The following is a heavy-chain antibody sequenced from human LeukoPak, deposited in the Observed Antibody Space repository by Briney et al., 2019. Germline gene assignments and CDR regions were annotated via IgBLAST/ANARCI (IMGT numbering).Heavy chain of an antibody. D-gene: IGHD4-23*01. V-gene: IGHV4-59*01. Sequence: PSETLSLTCPVSGGSLSSYYWSWIRQPPGKGLEWIGHIYHSGSTSYNPSLKSRVTISVDTSKNQLSLKLTSVTPMDTAVYYCARADLFYGGGFDYWGQGTLVTISS. CDR2: IYHSGST. CDR1: GGSLSSYY. J-gene: IGHJ4*02. CDR3: ARADLFYGGGFDY.